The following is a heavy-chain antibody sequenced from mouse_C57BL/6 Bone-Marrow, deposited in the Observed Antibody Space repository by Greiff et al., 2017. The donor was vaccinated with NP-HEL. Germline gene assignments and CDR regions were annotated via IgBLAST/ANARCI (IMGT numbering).Heavy chain of an antibody. CDR2: IWSGGST. CDR1: GFSLTSFG. J-gene: IGHJ4*01. CDR3: ARRSNYDDYAMDY. D-gene: IGHD2-5*01. Sequence: QVQLQQSGPGLVQPSQSLSITCTVSGFSLTSFGVHWVRQSPGKGLEWLGVIWSGGSTDYNAAFISRLSISKDNSKSQVYFKMNRLKADDTAIYYCARRSNYDDYAMDYWGQGTSVTVSS. V-gene: IGHV2-2*01.